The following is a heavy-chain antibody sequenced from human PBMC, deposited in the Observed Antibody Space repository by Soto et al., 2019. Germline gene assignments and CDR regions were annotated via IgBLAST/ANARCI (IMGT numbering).Heavy chain of an antibody. CDR1: GYTFTNYG. Sequence: ASVKFSCKASGYTFTNYGISWVRQAPGQGLEWMGWISAYNGNTNYAQELQGRVTMTTDTSTSTAYMELRSLRSEDTAVYYCARGPLRHYYYGMDVWGQGTTVTVSS. D-gene: IGHD4-17*01. CDR2: ISAYNGNT. CDR3: ARGPLRHYYYGMDV. V-gene: IGHV1-18*01. J-gene: IGHJ6*02.